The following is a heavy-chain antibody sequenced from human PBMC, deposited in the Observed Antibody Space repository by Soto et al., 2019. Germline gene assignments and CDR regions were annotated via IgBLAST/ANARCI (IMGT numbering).Heavy chain of an antibody. CDR1: GLTLSRYW. CDR3: ARDYYGPGLY. J-gene: IGHJ4*02. V-gene: IGHV3-7*04. Sequence: EVQLVESGGGLVQPGGSLRLSCVVSGLTLSRYWMSWVRQAPGKGLEWVANIKEDGGKTYYVDSVKGRFTISRDNARNSVYLQMNNLRVEDTAVYYCARDYYGPGLYWGQGTLVTVSS. D-gene: IGHD3-22*01. CDR2: IKEDGGKT.